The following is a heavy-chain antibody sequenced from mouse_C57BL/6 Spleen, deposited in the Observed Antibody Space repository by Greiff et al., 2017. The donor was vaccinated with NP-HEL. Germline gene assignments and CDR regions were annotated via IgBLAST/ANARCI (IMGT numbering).Heavy chain of an antibody. CDR2: IDPSDSAT. CDR1: GSTFTSYW. J-gene: IGHJ1*03. CDR3: ARPTTVVAPGYFDV. Sequence: QVQLQQPGAELVRPGSSVKLSCKASGSTFTSYWMHWVKQRPIQGLEWIGNIDPSDSATHYNQKFKDKATLTVDKSSSTAYMQLSSLTSEDSAVYYWARPTTVVAPGYFDVRGTGTTVTVSS. D-gene: IGHD1-1*01. V-gene: IGHV1-52*01.